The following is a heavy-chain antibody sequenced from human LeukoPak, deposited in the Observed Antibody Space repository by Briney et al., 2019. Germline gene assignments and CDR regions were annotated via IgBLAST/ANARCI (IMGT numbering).Heavy chain of an antibody. CDR2: IYYSGST. CDR1: GGSISSSSYY. J-gene: IGHJ3*02. CDR3: AREFSNYCGSGSYTRDDAFDI. D-gene: IGHD3-10*01. Sequence: PSETLSLTCTVSGGSISSSSYYWGWTRQPPGKGLEWIGSIYYSGSTYYNPSLKSRVTISVDTSKNQFSLKLSSVTAADTAVYYCAREFSNYCGSGSYTRDDAFDIWGQGTMVTVSS. V-gene: IGHV4-39*07.